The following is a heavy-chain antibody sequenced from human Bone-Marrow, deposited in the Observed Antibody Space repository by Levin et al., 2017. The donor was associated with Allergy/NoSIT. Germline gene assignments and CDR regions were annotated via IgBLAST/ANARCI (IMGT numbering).Heavy chain of an antibody. V-gene: IGHV1-69*04. Sequence: SVKVSCKTSGGTFGGYGIHWIRQVPGQGPEWMGSIIPTLNQPHPAPMFHGRPTISVDRSTKTAYMELDSLTVDDTATYYCAREGDCLVRGVVDYWGQGTLVVVSS. CDR2: IIPTLNQP. CDR3: AREGDCLVRGVVDY. J-gene: IGHJ4*02. CDR1: GGTFGGYG. D-gene: IGHD3-10*01.